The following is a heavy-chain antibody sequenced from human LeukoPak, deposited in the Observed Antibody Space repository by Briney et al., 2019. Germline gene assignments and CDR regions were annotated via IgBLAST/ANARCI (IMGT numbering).Heavy chain of an antibody. CDR3: AKLVAVAGSGGYFDY. D-gene: IGHD6-19*01. V-gene: IGHV3-66*04. CDR1: GFTVSRNS. J-gene: IGHJ4*02. Sequence: PGGSLRLSCAASGFTVSRNSMSWVRQAPGKGLVWVSVIYTGGTTYYADSVKGRFTISRDNSKNTLYLQMNSLRAEDTAVYYCAKLVAVAGSGGYFDYWGQGTLVTVSS. CDR2: IYTGGTT.